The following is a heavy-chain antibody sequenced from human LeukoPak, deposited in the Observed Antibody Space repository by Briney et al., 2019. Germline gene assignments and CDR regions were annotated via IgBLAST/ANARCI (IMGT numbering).Heavy chain of an antibody. D-gene: IGHD6-19*01. J-gene: IGHJ4*02. V-gene: IGHV3-30*02. CDR3: AKEGSGWYCLDY. Sequence: GGSLRLSCAASGFRFSSYDIHWVRQAPGKGLEWVTFIESDGTKEYYAASVKGRFTISRDNSKNTVYVQMNTLRAEDTAVYYCAKEGSGWYCLDYWGQGTVVTVSS. CDR1: GFRFSSYD. CDR2: IESDGTKE.